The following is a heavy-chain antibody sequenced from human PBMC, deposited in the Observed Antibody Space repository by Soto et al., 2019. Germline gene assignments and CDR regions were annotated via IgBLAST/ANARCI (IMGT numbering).Heavy chain of an antibody. Sequence: PSETLSLTCTVSGGSISSGDYYWSWIRQPPGKGLEWIGYIYYSGGTYYNPSLKSRVTISVDTSKNQFSLKLSSVTAADTAVYYCARGSAYDSVGVDYWGQGTLVTVSS. V-gene: IGHV4-30-4*01. D-gene: IGHD3-22*01. CDR1: GGSISSGDYY. CDR3: ARGSAYDSVGVDY. J-gene: IGHJ4*02. CDR2: IYYSGGT.